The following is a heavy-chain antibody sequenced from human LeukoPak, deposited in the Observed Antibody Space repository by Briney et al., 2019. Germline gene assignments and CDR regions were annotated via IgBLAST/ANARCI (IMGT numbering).Heavy chain of an antibody. CDR1: GFTFSSYW. CDR3: ARDGPHDFWSGYIES. J-gene: IGHJ4*02. CDR2: INSDGSST. Sequence: GGSLRLSCAASGFTFSSYWMHWVRQAPGKGLVWVSRINSDGSSTSYADSVKGRFTISRDNAKNSLYLQMNSLRAEDTAVYYCARDGPHDFWSGYIESWGQGTLVTVSS. V-gene: IGHV3-74*01. D-gene: IGHD3-3*01.